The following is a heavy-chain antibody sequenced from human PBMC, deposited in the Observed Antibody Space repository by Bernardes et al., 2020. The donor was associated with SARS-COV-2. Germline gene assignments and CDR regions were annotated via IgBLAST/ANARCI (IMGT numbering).Heavy chain of an antibody. D-gene: IGHD3-10*01. CDR3: ARSPSAPSYYGSGSSASPFGMDV. J-gene: IGHJ6*02. CDR1: GFIFRNYD. V-gene: IGHV3-13*01. CDR2: IGTTGDT. Sequence: GSLRLSCAASGFIFRNYDMHWVRQVAGKGLEWVSAIGTTGDTYYPGSVKGRFTISRENGKNSLYLQMNSLRAGDTAVYYCARSPSAPSYYGSGSSASPFGMDVWGQGTTVTVSS.